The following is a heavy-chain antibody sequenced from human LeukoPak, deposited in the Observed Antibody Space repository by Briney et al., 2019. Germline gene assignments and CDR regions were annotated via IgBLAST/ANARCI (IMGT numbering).Heavy chain of an antibody. CDR1: GGSISSHY. CDR3: AREYYYDSSGYSNAFDI. D-gene: IGHD3-22*01. J-gene: IGHJ3*02. Sequence: SETLSLTCTVSGGSISSHYWSWIRQPPGKGLEWIGYIYYSGSTNYNPSLKSRVTISVDTSKNQFSLKLSPVTAADTAVYYCAREYYYDSSGYSNAFDIWGQGTMVTVSS. CDR2: IYYSGST. V-gene: IGHV4-59*11.